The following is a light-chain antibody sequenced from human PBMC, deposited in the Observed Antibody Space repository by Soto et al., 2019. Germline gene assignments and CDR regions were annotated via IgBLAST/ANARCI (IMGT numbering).Light chain of an antibody. J-gene: IGLJ2*01. CDR3: SSYTSDSTVV. CDR1: SSDVGGYNY. CDR2: DVT. Sequence: QSALTQPASVSGSPGQSVTISCTGTSSDVGGYNYVSWYQQHPGKAPKLMIYDVTNRPSGVSIRFSGSKSGNTASLTISGFQAEDEADYYCSSYTSDSTVVFGGGTQLTVL. V-gene: IGLV2-14*01.